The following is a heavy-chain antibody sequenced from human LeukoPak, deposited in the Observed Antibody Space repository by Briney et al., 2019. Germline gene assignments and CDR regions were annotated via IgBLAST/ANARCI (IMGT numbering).Heavy chain of an antibody. D-gene: IGHD6-19*01. CDR2: INPNSGGT. CDR1: GYTFTGYY. CDR3: ARIDSSGFPWWFDP. V-gene: IGHV1-2*02. J-gene: IGHJ5*02. Sequence: ASVKVSCKASGYTFTGYYMHWVRQAPGQGLEWMGWINPNSGGTNYAQKFQGRVTMTRDTSISTAYMELSRLRSDDTAVYYCARIDSSGFPWWFDPWGQGTLVTVSS.